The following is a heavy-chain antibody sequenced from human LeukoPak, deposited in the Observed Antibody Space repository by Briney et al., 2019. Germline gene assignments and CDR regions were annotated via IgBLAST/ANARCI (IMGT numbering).Heavy chain of an antibody. Sequence: KSSETLSLTCTVSGGSISSGGYYWSWIRQHPGKGLEWIGYIYYSGSTYYNPSLKCRVTISVDTSKNQFPLKLSSVTAADTAVYYCARASIAGSGSYYPYYYYGMDVWGQGTTVTVSS. CDR2: IYYSGST. J-gene: IGHJ6*02. CDR1: GGSISSGGYY. CDR3: ARASIAGSGSYYPYYYYGMDV. D-gene: IGHD3-10*01. V-gene: IGHV4-31*03.